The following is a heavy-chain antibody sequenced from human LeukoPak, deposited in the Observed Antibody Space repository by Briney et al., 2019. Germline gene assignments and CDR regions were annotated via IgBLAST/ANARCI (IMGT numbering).Heavy chain of an antibody. Sequence: SETLSLTCTVSGGSISSYYWSWIRQPPGKGLEWIGYIYYSGSTNYNPSLKSRVTISVDTSKNQFSLKLSSVTAAGTAVYYCARASMTMLPQHWGQGTLVTVSS. D-gene: IGHD3-10*01. J-gene: IGHJ1*01. CDR3: ARASMTMLPQH. CDR2: IYYSGST. V-gene: IGHV4-59*01. CDR1: GGSISSYY.